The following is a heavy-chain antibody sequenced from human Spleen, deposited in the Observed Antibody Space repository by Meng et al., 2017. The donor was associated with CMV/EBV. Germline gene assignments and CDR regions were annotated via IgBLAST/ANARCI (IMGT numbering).Heavy chain of an antibody. CDR1: TFSNAW. D-gene: IGHD3-22*01. Sequence: TFSNAWRSWVRQAPGKGLEWVGRIKSKTDGGTTDYAAPVKGRFTISRDDSKNTLYLQMNSLKTEDTAVYYCTTEPVRVTMIVVVHDYWGQGTLVTVSS. V-gene: IGHV3-15*01. CDR2: IKSKTDGGTT. CDR3: TTEPVRVTMIVVVHDY. J-gene: IGHJ4*02.